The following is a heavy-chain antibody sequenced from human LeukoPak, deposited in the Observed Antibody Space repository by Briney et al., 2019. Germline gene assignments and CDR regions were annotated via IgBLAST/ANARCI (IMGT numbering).Heavy chain of an antibody. J-gene: IGHJ4*02. CDR1: GYTFTSFY. CDR2: INPNSGGT. Sequence: ASVKVSCKASGYTFTSFYMHWVRQAPGQGLEWMGWINPNSGGTNYAQKFQGRVTMTRDTSISTAYMELSRLRSDDTAVYYCARDYYGSGNLVDYWGQRTLVTVSS. CDR3: ARDYYGSGNLVDY. D-gene: IGHD3-10*01. V-gene: IGHV1-2*02.